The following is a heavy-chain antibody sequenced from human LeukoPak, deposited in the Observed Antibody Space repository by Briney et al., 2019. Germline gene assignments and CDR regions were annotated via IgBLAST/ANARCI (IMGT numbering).Heavy chain of an antibody. J-gene: IGHJ5*02. CDR1: GGSISSYY. D-gene: IGHD2-15*01. CDR2: IYYSGST. V-gene: IGHV4-59*01. CDR3: ARVNTVDCSGGSCYSYWFDP. Sequence: PSETLSLTCTVSGGSISSYYWSWIRQPPGKGLEWIGYIYYSGSTNYNPSLKSRVTISVDTSKNQFSLKLSSVTAADTAVYYCARVNTVDCSGGSCYSYWFDPWGQGTLVTVSS.